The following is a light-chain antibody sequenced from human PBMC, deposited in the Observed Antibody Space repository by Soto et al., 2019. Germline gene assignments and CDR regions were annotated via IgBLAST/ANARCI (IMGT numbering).Light chain of an antibody. CDR2: GAS. Sequence: EIVMTQSPATLSVSPGERATLSCRASQSISSNLAWYQQKPGQAPRLLIYGASTTATGIPARFSGSGSGTEFTLTISGLQSEDFAVYYCHQYKSWPPYTFGQGTKLEIK. J-gene: IGKJ2*01. V-gene: IGKV3-15*01. CDR3: HQYKSWPPYT. CDR1: QSISSN.